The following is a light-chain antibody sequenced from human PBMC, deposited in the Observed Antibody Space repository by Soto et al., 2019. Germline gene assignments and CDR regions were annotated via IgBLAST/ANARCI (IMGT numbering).Light chain of an antibody. J-gene: IGLJ1*01. CDR1: SSDIGYYNY. CDR3: LSYTSTPMDV. CDR2: DVV. V-gene: IGLV2-14*03. Sequence: QSALTQPASVSGSPGQSITISCTGSSSDIGYYNYVSWYQHHPGKAPQLIIFDVVNRPSGVSNRFSGSKSGNTASLTIFGLQAEDEADYYCLSYTSTPMDVFGTGTKVTVL.